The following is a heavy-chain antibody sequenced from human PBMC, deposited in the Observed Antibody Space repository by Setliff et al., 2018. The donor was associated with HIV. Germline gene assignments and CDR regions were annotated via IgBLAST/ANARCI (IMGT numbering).Heavy chain of an antibody. Sequence: ASVKVSCKASGFSFNAFYMHWVRQAPGQGLEYMGWINPNSGGTNYAQKFQGWVTMTSDSSISTAYMELSRLKSDDTAVYYCARVEGYCDGVSCYSDYYGMDVWGQGTTV. CDR3: ARVEGYCDGVSCYSDYYGMDV. V-gene: IGHV1-2*04. CDR2: INPNSGGT. CDR1: GFSFNAFY. J-gene: IGHJ6*02. D-gene: IGHD2-15*01.